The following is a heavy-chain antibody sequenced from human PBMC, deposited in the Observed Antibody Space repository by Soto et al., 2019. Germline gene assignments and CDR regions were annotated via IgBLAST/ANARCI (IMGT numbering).Heavy chain of an antibody. CDR2: IYPGDSDT. J-gene: IGHJ4*02. CDR1: GNSFTSYL. D-gene: IGHD3-22*01. Sequence: XESLKVSWKCSGNSFTSYLIGLVLQMPGKGLEWMGIIYPGDSDTRYSPSFQGQVTISADKSISTAYLQWSSLKASDTAMYYCARLPDSSGYYFDYCGQGTLVTVSS. CDR3: ARLPDSSGYYFDY. V-gene: IGHV5-51*01.